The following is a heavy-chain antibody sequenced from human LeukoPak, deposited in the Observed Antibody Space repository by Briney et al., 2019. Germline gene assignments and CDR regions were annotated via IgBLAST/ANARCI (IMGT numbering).Heavy chain of an antibody. CDR1: GFTLSTYA. CDR2: ISYDGTDT. D-gene: IGHD3-16*01. CDR3: ARIRGGPNDY. V-gene: IGHV3-30-3*01. Sequence: PGRSLRLSCAASGFTLSTYAMHWVRQAPGKGLEWVAVISYDGTDTYYADSVKGRFTISRDTSKNSLYLQMNSLRPEDTAVFYCARIRGGPNDYWGQGTLVTVSS. J-gene: IGHJ4*02.